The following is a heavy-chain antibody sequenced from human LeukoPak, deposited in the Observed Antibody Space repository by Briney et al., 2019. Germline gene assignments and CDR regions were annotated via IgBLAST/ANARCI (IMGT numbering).Heavy chain of an antibody. D-gene: IGHD3-10*01. J-gene: IGHJ5*02. V-gene: IGHV3-21*01. CDR2: ISSSNSYI. Sequence: GGSLRLSCVASGFTFSSYDMNWVRQAPGKGLEWVSTISSSNSYIYHADSVKGRFTISRDNAKNSLYLQMNSLRVEDTAVYYCARDGDYGSGSYHWFDPWGQGTLVTVSS. CDR3: ARDGDYGSGSYHWFDP. CDR1: GFTFSSYD.